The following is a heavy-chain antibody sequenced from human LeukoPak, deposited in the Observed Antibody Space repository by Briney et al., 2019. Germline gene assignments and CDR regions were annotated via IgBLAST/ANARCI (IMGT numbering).Heavy chain of an antibody. CDR1: GFTFSSYS. Sequence: GGSLRLSCAASGFTFSSYSMNWVRQAPGKGLEWVSYISSSSTIYYADSVKGRFTISRDNSKNTLYLQMNSLRAEDTAVYYCMAYDILTGFVEWGQGTLVTVSS. V-gene: IGHV3-48*01. D-gene: IGHD3-9*01. CDR3: MAYDILTGFVE. CDR2: ISSSSTI. J-gene: IGHJ4*02.